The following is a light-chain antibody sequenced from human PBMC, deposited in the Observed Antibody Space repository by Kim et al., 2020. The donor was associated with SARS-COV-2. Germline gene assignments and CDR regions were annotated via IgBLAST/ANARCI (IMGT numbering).Light chain of an antibody. CDR2: YDS. CDR1: NIGSKS. J-gene: IGLJ2*01. Sequence: SYELTQPPSVSVAPGKTARITCGGNNIGSKSVHWYQQKPGQAPVLVIYYDSDRPSGIPERFSGSNSGNTATLTISRVEGGDDADYYCQVWDSSSESVVFGGGTQLTVL. CDR3: QVWDSSSESVV. V-gene: IGLV3-21*04.